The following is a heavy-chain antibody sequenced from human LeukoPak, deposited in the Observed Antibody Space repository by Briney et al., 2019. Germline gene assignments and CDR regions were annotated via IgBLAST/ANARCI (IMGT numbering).Heavy chain of an antibody. CDR2: IYYSGST. CDR1: GGSITSYY. D-gene: IGHD7-27*01. CDR3: ARASRTGLGIGSFDY. Sequence: SETLSLTCTVSGGSITSYYWSWIRQPPGKGLEWIGYIYYSGSTNYSPSLKSRVTISVDTSKNQFSLRLSSVTAADTAVYYCARASRTGLGIGSFDYWGQGTLVTVSS. J-gene: IGHJ4*02. V-gene: IGHV4-59*01.